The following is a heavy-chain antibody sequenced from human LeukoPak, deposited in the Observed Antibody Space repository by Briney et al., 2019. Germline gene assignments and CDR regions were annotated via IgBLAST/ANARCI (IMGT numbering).Heavy chain of an antibody. CDR3: ASSGGCSSTCCPLDY. CDR1: GYTLTELS. Sequence: ASVKVSCKVSGYTLTELSMHWVRQAPGKGLEWMGGFDPEDGETIYAQKFQGRVTMTEDTSTDTAYMELSSLRSEDTAVYYCASSGGCSSTCCPLDYWGQGTLVTVSS. D-gene: IGHD2-2*01. V-gene: IGHV1-24*01. J-gene: IGHJ4*02. CDR2: FDPEDGET.